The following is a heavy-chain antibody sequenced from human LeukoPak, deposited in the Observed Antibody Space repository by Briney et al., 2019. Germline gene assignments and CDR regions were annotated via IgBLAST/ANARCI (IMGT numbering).Heavy chain of an antibody. D-gene: IGHD3-22*01. CDR3: ASTDYYDSSGPGGASGDY. CDR1: GGSFSDFY. CDR2: INHGGTT. J-gene: IGHJ4*02. V-gene: IGHV4-34*01. Sequence: SETLSLTCTVNGGSFSDFYWSWIRQSPGKGLEWIGDINHGGTTNYNPSLKSRVTISVDTSKNQFSLKLTSVTAADTAVYYCASTDYYDSSGPGGASGDYWGQGTLVTVSS.